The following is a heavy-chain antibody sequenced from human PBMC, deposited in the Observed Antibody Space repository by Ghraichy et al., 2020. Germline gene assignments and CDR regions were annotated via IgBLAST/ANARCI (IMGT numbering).Heavy chain of an antibody. V-gene: IGHV1-2*02. CDR2: INPKDGGT. CDR3: ARLSEY. D-gene: IGHD2/OR15-2a*01. CDR1: GYVFSDYY. Sequence: ASVKVSCRTSGYVFSDYYVHWVRQAPGQGLESVGFINPKDGGTTYAEKFRGRVTMTSDASISTVYMELVRLTSDDTAVYFCARLSEYWGPGTLVTVSS. J-gene: IGHJ4*02.